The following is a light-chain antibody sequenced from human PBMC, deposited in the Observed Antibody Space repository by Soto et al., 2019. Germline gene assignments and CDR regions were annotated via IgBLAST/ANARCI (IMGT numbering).Light chain of an antibody. Sequence: QSVLTQPPSVSGAPGQRVTISCTGSSFDIGAGYDVHWFQQLPGTAPKLLIYGNNNRPSGVPDRFSGSKSGTSASLAITGLQAEDEADYYCESYDTSLSGPYVFGNGTEVTV. J-gene: IGLJ1*01. CDR1: SFDIGAGYD. CDR2: GNN. V-gene: IGLV1-40*01. CDR3: ESYDTSLSGPYV.